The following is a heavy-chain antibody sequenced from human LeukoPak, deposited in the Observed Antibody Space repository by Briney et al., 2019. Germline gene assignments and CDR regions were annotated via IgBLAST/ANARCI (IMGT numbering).Heavy chain of an antibody. CDR2: ISGSGGST. D-gene: IGHD5-12*01. CDR3: AKELTERWIIDAFDI. V-gene: IGHV3-23*01. Sequence: GGSLRLSCAASGFTFSSYGMSWVRQAPGKGLEWVSAISGSGGSTYYADSVKGRFTISRDNSKKTLYLQMNSLRAEDTAIYYCAKELTERWIIDAFDIWGQGTVVTVSS. J-gene: IGHJ3*02. CDR1: GFTFSSYG.